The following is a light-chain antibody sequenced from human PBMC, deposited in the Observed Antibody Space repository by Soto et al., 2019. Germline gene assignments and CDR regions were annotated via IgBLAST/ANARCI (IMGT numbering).Light chain of an antibody. Sequence: DIQMTQSPSTLSGSVGNRVTITFRASQTINSWLAWYQQKQGKAPKILIFKASSLQSGVPSRFRGSGSGTEFTLPFSRLQPYDFETYYCQDYSTDSRTFGQGTKVDIK. CDR3: QDYSTDSRT. V-gene: IGKV1-5*03. CDR1: QTINSW. CDR2: KAS. J-gene: IGKJ1*01.